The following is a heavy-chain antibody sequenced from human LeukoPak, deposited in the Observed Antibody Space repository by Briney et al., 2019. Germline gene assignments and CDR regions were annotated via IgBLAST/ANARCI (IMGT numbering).Heavy chain of an antibody. CDR2: IIHSGCTA. Sequence: PGGSLRLSCAASGFTFSTFPMSWVRQPQGKGMEWVADIIHSGCTAHCADSVRHRFTISRDNAQITLYLQMDSLRGEDTAVYYCARDKDLQLVGDNLGQGTLVSGSS. CDR1: GFTFSTFP. V-gene: IGHV3-23*01. J-gene: IGHJ4*02. D-gene: IGHD6-13*01. CDR3: ARDKDLQLVGDN.